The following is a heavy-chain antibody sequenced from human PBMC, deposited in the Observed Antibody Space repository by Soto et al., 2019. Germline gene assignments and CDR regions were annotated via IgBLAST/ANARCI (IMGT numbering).Heavy chain of an antibody. CDR3: ARYNVDFWSRSNYYYYLDV. Sequence: SETLSLTCTVSGGSISSYYWSWIRQPPGKGLEWIGYIYYSGSTNYNPSLKSRVTISVDTSKNQFSLKLSSVTAADTAVYYCARYNVDFWSRSNYYYYLDVWGKGTTVTVSS. V-gene: IGHV4-59*01. J-gene: IGHJ6*03. D-gene: IGHD3-3*01. CDR1: GGSISSYY. CDR2: IYYSGST.